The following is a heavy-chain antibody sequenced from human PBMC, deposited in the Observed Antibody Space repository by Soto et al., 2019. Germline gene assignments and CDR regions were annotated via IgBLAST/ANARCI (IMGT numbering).Heavy chain of an antibody. D-gene: IGHD2-21*01. CDR2: VSYSGSS. CDR3: ATGFRSTTLVDFYYYGMDV. J-gene: IGHJ6*01. V-gene: IGHV4-59*12. Sequence: QVQLQESGPGLLKPSETLSLTCAVSGDSTTSDFWSWIRQSPGKGLEWIGYVSYSGSSNYIPSLKSRVTFSLDTSRKFFSLKLTDVTPADTAVYYCATGFRSTTLVDFYYYGMDVWGPGTTVVVSS. CDR1: GDSTTSDF.